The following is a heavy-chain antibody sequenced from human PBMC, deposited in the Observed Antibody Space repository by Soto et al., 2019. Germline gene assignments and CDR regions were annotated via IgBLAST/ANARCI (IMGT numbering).Heavy chain of an antibody. Sequence: EVQLVESGGGLVQPGGSLRLSCAASGFTFSSYSMNWVRQAPGKGLEWVLYISSSSSTIYYADSVKGRFTISRDNAKNSLYLQMNSLRAEDTAVYYSARSPVTTGLQYAFDIWGQGTMVTVSS. CDR1: GFTFSSYS. D-gene: IGHD4-17*01. CDR2: ISSSSSTI. J-gene: IGHJ3*02. V-gene: IGHV3-48*01. CDR3: ARSPVTTGLQYAFDI.